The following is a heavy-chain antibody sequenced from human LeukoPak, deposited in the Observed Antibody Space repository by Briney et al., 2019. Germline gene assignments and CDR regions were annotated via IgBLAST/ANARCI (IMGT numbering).Heavy chain of an antibody. CDR1: GFTFSTSW. Sequence: PGGSLRLSCAASGFTFSTSWMSWVRQAPGKGLEWVANIKQDGSEKYYVDSVKGRFTISRDNAKNSLYLQMNSLRAEDTAVYYCERDSNGVFDYWGQGTLVTVSS. J-gene: IGHJ4*02. D-gene: IGHD2-8*01. CDR3: ERDSNGVFDY. CDR2: IKQDGSEK. V-gene: IGHV3-7*01.